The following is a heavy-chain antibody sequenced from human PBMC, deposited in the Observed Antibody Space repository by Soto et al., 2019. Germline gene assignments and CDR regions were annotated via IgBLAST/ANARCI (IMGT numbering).Heavy chain of an antibody. CDR3: ARDCSGGSCYSASAQDAFDI. Sequence: KPGGSLRLSCAASGFTFSSYSMNWVRQAPGKGLEWVSSISSSSSYIYYADSVKGRVTISRDNAKNSLYLQMNSLRAEDTAVYYCARDCSGGSCYSASAQDAFDIWGQGTMVTVSS. CDR2: ISSSSSYI. CDR1: GFTFSSYS. J-gene: IGHJ3*02. D-gene: IGHD2-15*01. V-gene: IGHV3-21*01.